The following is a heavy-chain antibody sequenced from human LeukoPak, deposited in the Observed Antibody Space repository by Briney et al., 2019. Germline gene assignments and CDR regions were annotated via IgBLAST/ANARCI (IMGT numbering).Heavy chain of an antibody. V-gene: IGHV4-34*01. Sequence: PSETLSLTCAVYGGSFSGYYWSWIRQPPGKGLEWIGEINHSGSTNYNPSLKSRVTISVDTSKNQFSLKLSSVTAADTAVYYCARSPGSSSSDNWFDPWGQGTLVTVSS. CDR1: GGSFSGYY. CDR3: ARSPGSSSSDNWFDP. D-gene: IGHD6-13*01. J-gene: IGHJ5*02. CDR2: INHSGST.